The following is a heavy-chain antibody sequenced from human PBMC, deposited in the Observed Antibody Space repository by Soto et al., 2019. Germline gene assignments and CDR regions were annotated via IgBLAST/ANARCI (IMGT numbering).Heavy chain of an antibody. V-gene: IGHV3-64*01. D-gene: IGHD2-15*01. Sequence: PGGSLRLSCAASGFTFSSYAMHWVRQAPGKGLEYVSAISSNGGNTYYANSVKGRFTISRDNSKNTLYLQMGSLRAEDMAVYYCASTVVTNFGYWGQGTLVTVSS. CDR2: ISSNGGNT. J-gene: IGHJ4*02. CDR3: ASTVVTNFGY. CDR1: GFTFSSYA.